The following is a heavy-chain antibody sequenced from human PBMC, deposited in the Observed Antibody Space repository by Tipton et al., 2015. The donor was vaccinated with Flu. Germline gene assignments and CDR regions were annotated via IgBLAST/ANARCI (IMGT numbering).Heavy chain of an antibody. CDR1: GFTFSDYY. J-gene: IGHJ5*02. Sequence: SLRLSCAASGFTFSDYYMSWIRQAPGKGLEWVSHISSSGGIINYADSVKGRFTISRDNAKNSLYLQMNSLRGDDTAVYYCAKDNQLWTLTDNWFDPWGQGTLVTVSS. CDR2: ISSSGGII. CDR3: AKDNQLWTLTDNWFDP. D-gene: IGHD1-1*01. V-gene: IGHV3-11*04.